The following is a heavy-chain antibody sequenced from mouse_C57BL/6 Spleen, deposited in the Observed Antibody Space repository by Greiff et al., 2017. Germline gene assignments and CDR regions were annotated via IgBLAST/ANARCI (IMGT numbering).Heavy chain of an antibody. J-gene: IGHJ2*01. CDR2: INPNYGTT. CDR3: ARWGTTVVGGYYFDY. Sequence: EVKLMESGPELVKPGASVKISCKASGYSFTDYNMNWVKQSNGKSLEWIGVINPNYGTTSYNQKFKGKATLTVDQSSCTAYMQLNSLTSEDSAVYYCARWGTTVVGGYYFDYWGQGTTLTVSS. CDR1: GYSFTDYN. V-gene: IGHV1-39*01. D-gene: IGHD1-1*01.